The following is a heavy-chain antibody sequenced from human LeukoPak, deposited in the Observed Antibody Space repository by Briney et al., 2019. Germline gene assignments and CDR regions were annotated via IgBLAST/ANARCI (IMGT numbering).Heavy chain of an antibody. D-gene: IGHD1-1*01. CDR3: ARAPTGTGGWNWFDP. CDR1: GGSISSYY. V-gene: IGHV4-4*07. Sequence: KPSETLSLTCTVSGGSISSYYWSWIRQPAGKRLELIGRIYTSGTTNYNPSLKSRVTMSVDTSKNQFSLKLSSVTAADTAVYYCARAPTGTGGWNWFDPWGQGTLVTVSS. J-gene: IGHJ5*02. CDR2: IYTSGTT.